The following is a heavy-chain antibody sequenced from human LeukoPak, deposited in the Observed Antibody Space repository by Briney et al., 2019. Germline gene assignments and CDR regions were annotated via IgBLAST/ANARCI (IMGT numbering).Heavy chain of an antibody. J-gene: IGHJ4*02. CDR3: ARDVTVYDRSLDY. CDR1: GGSISSYY. CDR2: IYYSGST. V-gene: IGHV4-59*01. Sequence: SETLSLTCTVSGGSISSYYWSWIRQPPGKGLEWIGYIYYSGSTNYNPSLKSRVTISVDTSKNQFSLKLSSVTAADTAVYYCARDVTVYDRSLDYWGQGTLVTVSS. D-gene: IGHD3-22*01.